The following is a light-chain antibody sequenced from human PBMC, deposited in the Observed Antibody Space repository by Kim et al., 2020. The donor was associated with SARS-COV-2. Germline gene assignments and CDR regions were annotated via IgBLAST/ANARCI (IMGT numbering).Light chain of an antibody. CDR2: EVS. V-gene: IGLV2-23*02. Sequence: GQSITISCTGTSSGVGSYNLVSWYQQHPGKAPKLMIYEVSKRPSGVSNRFSGSKSGNTASLTISGLQAEDEADYYCCSYAGSSTVIFGGGTQLTVL. CDR1: SSGVGSYNL. CDR3: CSYAGSSTVI. J-gene: IGLJ2*01.